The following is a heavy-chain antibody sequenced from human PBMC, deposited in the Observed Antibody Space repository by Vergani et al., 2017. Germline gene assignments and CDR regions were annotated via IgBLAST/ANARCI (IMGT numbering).Heavy chain of an antibody. Sequence: QEQLLQSGGGVVQPGGSLRLSCIGSGYTFGHFDMHWVRQAPGKGLAWVAVIRYDGSNPQYIDSVNRGFTISRDNSKDTLFLQMNGLRPEDTAVYYCANSYCSSLSCYSFYGMEFWCERTTVTVSS. J-gene: IGHJ6*04. CDR2: IRYDGSNP. CDR1: GYTFGHFD. D-gene: IGHD2-2*01. V-gene: IGHV3-30*02. CDR3: ANSYCSSLSCYSFYGMEF.